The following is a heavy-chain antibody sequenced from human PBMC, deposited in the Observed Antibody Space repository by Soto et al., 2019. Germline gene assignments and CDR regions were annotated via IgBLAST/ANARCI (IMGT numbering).Heavy chain of an antibody. CDR1: GGSISRYY. D-gene: IGHD2-8*01. CDR2: IYYSGST. V-gene: IGHV4-59*01. Sequence: QVQLQESGPGLVTPSETLSLTCTVSGGSISRYYWSWIRQPPGKGLEWIGYIYYSGSTNYNPSLKSRVTMSVDTSKNQFSLKLSSVTAADTAGYYCARGRQTMVNHDAFDIWGQGTMVTVSS. CDR3: ARGRQTMVNHDAFDI. J-gene: IGHJ3*02.